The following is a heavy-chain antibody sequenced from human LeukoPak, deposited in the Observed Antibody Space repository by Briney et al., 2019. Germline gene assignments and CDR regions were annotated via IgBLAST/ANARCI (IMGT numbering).Heavy chain of an antibody. J-gene: IGHJ4*02. CDR1: GYTSTGYY. Sequence: ASVKVSCKASGYTSTGYYMHWVRQAPGQGLEWMGWINPNSGGTNYAQKFQGRVTLTRDTSITTAYMELSRLRSDDTAVYYCARDSEYDSSGYLNYWGQGTLVTVSS. CDR3: ARDSEYDSSGYLNY. CDR2: INPNSGGT. D-gene: IGHD3-22*01. V-gene: IGHV1-2*02.